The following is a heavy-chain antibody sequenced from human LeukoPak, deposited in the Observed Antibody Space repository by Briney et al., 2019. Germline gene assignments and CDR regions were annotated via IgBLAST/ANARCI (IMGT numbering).Heavy chain of an antibody. CDR1: GFTFSSYA. J-gene: IGHJ4*02. CDR2: ISGSGGGT. CDR3: ARVGSIAAAGTPDY. D-gene: IGHD6-13*01. V-gene: IGHV3-23*01. Sequence: GGSLRLSCAASGFTFSSYAMSWVRQAPGKGLEWVSTISGSGGGTYYADSVKGRFTTSRDNAKNSLYLQMNSLRAEDTAVYYCARVGSIAAAGTPDYWGQGTLVTVSS.